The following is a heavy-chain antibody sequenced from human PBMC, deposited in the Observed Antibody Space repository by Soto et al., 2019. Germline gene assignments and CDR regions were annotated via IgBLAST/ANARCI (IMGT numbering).Heavy chain of an antibody. CDR1: GGSISSGDYY. Sequence: QVQLQESGPGLVKPSQTLSLTCTVSGGSISSGDYYWSWIRQPPGKGLEWIGYIYYSGSTYYNPSLKSRVTISVDTSKTQFSLKLSTVTAADTAVYYCATSIVGATLDAFDIWGQGTMVTVSS. D-gene: IGHD1-26*01. CDR3: ATSIVGATLDAFDI. J-gene: IGHJ3*02. CDR2: IYYSGST. V-gene: IGHV4-30-4*01.